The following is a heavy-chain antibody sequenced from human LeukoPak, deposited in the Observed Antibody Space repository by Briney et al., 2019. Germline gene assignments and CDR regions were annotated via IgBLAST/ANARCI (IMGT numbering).Heavy chain of an antibody. CDR2: IYYSGST. V-gene: IGHV4-31*03. CDR3: ASGAATYYFDY. Sequence: SQTLSLTCTVSGGSISSGGYYWSWTRQHPGKGLEWIGYIYYSGSTYYNPSLKSRVTISVDTSKNQFSLKLSSVTAADTAVYYCASGAATYYFDYWGQGTLVTVSS. CDR1: GGSISSGGYY. D-gene: IGHD2-15*01. J-gene: IGHJ4*02.